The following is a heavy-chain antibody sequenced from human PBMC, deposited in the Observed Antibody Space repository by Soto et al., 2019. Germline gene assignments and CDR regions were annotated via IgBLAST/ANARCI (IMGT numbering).Heavy chain of an antibody. CDR2: IDHSGTT. V-gene: IGHV4-4*02. CDR3: ARGKLYAFDI. CDR1: GVSISIPNW. Sequence: QVQLQESGPELVKPSGTLSLTCAVSGVSISIPNWWAWVRQAPGKGLEWIGEIDHSGTTNYNPSLYSRVTISLDRSKNQFSLRLSSVAAADTAVYFCARGKLYAFDIWGQGTMVTVSS. J-gene: IGHJ3*02.